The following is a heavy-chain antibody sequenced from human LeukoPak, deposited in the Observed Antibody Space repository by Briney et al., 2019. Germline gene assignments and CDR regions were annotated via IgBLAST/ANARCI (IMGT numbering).Heavy chain of an antibody. J-gene: IGHJ4*02. Sequence: ASVKVSCKASGGTFSSYAISWVRQAPGQGLEWMGGIIPIFGTANYAQKFQGRATITADESTSTAYMELTSLRSEDTAVYYCARARDWAGYSYGFYYWGQGTLVTVSS. CDR2: IIPIFGTA. CDR1: GGTFSSYA. CDR3: ARARDWAGYSYGFYY. V-gene: IGHV1-69*01. D-gene: IGHD5-18*01.